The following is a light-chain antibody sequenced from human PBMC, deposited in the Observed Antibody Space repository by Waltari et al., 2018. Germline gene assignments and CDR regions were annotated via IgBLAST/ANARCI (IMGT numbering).Light chain of an antibody. CDR1: QSVSSS. Sequence: EIVMTQSPATLSVSPGERVTLSCRASQSVSSSLAWYQQKPCQAPRLLIYDASTRAADIPARFSGSRSGTEFTLTLSSLQSEDFAVYYCQQYNNWPPYTFGQGTKLEIK. V-gene: IGKV3-15*01. CDR2: DAS. CDR3: QQYNNWPPYT. J-gene: IGKJ2*01.